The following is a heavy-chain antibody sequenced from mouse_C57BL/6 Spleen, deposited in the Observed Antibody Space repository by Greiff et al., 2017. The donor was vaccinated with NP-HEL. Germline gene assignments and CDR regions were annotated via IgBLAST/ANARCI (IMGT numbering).Heavy chain of an antibody. CDR3: VREYGKFWYAY. J-gene: IGHJ3*01. Sequence: EVQLVESGGVLVQPKGSLKLSCAASGFTFTTYAMHWVRQAPGKGLEWVGRIRSKSSNYATYYADSVKDRFTISRNDSQSMLYLQMNNLKTEDTAMYYCVREYGKFWYAYWGQGTLVTVSA. CDR1: GFTFTTYA. CDR2: IRSKSSNYAT. D-gene: IGHD2-10*02. V-gene: IGHV10-3*01.